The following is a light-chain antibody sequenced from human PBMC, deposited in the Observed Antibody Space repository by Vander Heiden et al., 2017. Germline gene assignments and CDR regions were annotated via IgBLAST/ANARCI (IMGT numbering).Light chain of an antibody. CDR1: SSDVGGSKY. CDR2: DVS. Sequence: QSALTKPASVSGSPGQSITIPCTGTSSDVGGSKYVSWYQQHPGKAPKLMIYDVSDRPSGVSNRFSGSKSGNTASLTISGLQAEDEADYYCSSYTTSNTPAVVFGGGTKVTVL. V-gene: IGLV2-14*03. CDR3: SSYTTSNTPAVV. J-gene: IGLJ2*01.